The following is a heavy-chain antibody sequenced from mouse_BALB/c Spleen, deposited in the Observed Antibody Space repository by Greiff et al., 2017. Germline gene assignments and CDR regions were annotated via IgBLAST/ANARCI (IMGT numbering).Heavy chain of an antibody. D-gene: IGHD2-1*01. CDR1: GYTFTNYW. CDR2: IYPGGGYT. J-gene: IGHJ4*01. CDR3: AKSYGNYAMDY. Sequence: VKLMESGAELVRPGTSVKISCKASGYTFTNYWLGWVKQRPGHGLEWIGDIYPGGGYTNYNEKFKGKATLTADTSSSTAYMQLSSLTSEDSAVYFCAKSYGNYAMDYWGQGTSVTVSS. V-gene: IGHV1-63*02.